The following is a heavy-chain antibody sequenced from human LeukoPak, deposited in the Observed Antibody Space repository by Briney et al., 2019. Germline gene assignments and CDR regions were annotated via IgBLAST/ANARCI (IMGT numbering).Heavy chain of an antibody. J-gene: IGHJ4*02. D-gene: IGHD1-7*01. CDR2: ISANSATI. Sequence: HPGGSLRLSCAASGFTFSIYSMNWVRQAPGKGLEWVSHISANSATIYYADSVRGRFTTSRDNAENSLSLQMNSLTDEDTAVYYCARANYGGDYWGQGTLVTVSS. CDR3: ARANYGGDY. CDR1: GFTFSIYS. V-gene: IGHV3-48*02.